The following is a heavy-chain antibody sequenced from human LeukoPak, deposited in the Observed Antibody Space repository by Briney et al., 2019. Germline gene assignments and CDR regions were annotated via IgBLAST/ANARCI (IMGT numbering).Heavy chain of an antibody. CDR1: GFTFSSYS. CDR2: ICSSSSNI. Sequence: GGSLRLSCAASGFTFSSYSMNWVRQAPGKGLEWISYICSSSSNIYYADSVKGRFTISRDNAKNSLYLQMNSLRDEDTAVYYCARRNNGVVPAGIGYYFDYWGQGTLVTVSS. CDR3: ARRNNGVVPAGIGYYFDY. V-gene: IGHV3-48*02. J-gene: IGHJ4*02. D-gene: IGHD2-2*01.